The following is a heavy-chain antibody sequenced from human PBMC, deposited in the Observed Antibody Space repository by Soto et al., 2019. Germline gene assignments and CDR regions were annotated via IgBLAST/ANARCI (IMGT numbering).Heavy chain of an antibody. CDR2: MNPNSGNT. CDR3: ARGSIVVVPAANFDY. CDR1: GYTFTSYD. V-gene: IGHV1-8*01. Sequence: ASVKVSCKAPGYTFTSYDINWVRQATGQGLEWMGWMNPNSGNTGYAQKFQGRVTMTRNTYISTAYMELSSLRSEDTAVYYCARGSIVVVPAANFDYWGQGTLVTVSS. D-gene: IGHD2-2*01. J-gene: IGHJ4*02.